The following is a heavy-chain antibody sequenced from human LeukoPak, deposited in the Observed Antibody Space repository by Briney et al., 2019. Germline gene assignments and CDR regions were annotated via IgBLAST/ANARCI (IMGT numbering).Heavy chain of an antibody. D-gene: IGHD3-22*01. CDR3: ARGLYDSSGSRYFQH. CDR2: IYYSGST. Sequence: SETLSLTCTVSGGSISSHYWSWIRQPPGKGLEWIGYIYYSGSTNYNPSFKSRVTISVDTSKNQFSLKLSSVTAADTAVYYCARGLYDSSGSRYFQHWGQGTLVTVSS. CDR1: GGSISSHY. V-gene: IGHV4-59*11. J-gene: IGHJ1*01.